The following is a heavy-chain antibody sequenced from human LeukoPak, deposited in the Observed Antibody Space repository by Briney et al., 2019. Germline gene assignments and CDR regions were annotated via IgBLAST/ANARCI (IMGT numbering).Heavy chain of an antibody. CDR1: GGSIRSGDFY. CDR3: ARSRNYDGSGFYGFDY. Sequence: KPSETLSLTCTVSGGSIRSGDFYCSWIRQHPGKGLEWIGYIYYSGTTYYSPSLKSRVTISLDTSKNQFSLKLSSVTAADTAVYYCARSRNYDGSGFYGFDYWGQGTLVTVSS. CDR2: IYYSGTT. J-gene: IGHJ4*02. V-gene: IGHV4-31*03. D-gene: IGHD3-22*01.